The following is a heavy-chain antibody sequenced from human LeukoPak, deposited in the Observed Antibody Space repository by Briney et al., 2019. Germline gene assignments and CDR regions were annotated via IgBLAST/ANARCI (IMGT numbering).Heavy chain of an antibody. CDR2: IYYSGNT. D-gene: IGHD1-26*01. CDR3: ARDPVVGATGLRVGFDY. Sequence: PSETLSLTCTVSGGSISSYYWSWIRQPPGKGLEWIGYIYYSGNTNYNPSLKSRVTISVDTSKNQFSLKLSSVTAADTAVYYCARDPVVGATGLRVGFDYWGQGTLVTVSS. V-gene: IGHV4-59*01. J-gene: IGHJ4*02. CDR1: GGSISSYY.